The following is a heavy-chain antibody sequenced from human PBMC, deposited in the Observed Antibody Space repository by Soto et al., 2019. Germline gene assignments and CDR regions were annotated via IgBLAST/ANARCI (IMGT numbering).Heavy chain of an antibody. CDR1: GGSFSGYY. J-gene: IGHJ6*02. D-gene: IGHD1-1*01. V-gene: IGHV4-34*01. CDR3: ARGSRLARMTTKYYYYYGMDV. Sequence: SETLSLTCAVYGGSFSGYYWSWIRQPPGKGLEWIGEINHSGSTNYNPSLKSRVTISVDTSKNQFSLKLSSVTAADTAVYYCARGSRLARMTTKYYYYYGMDVWGQGTTVTVSS. CDR2: INHSGST.